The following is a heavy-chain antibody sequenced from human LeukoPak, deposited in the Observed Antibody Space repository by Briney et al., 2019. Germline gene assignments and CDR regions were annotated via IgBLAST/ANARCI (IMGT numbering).Heavy chain of an antibody. CDR2: ISGYTGGT. CDR3: ARDRLERGIGSAVVGNWFDP. Sequence: ASVKVSCKASGYTFSDYGISWVRQAPGQRFEWMGWISGYTGGTNYAQKFRDRVTMTTVTSTNTAHMELRSLRSDDTAVYYCARDRLERGIGSAVVGNWFDPWGQGTQVTVSS. D-gene: IGHD6-19*01. CDR1: GYTFSDYG. V-gene: IGHV1-18*01. J-gene: IGHJ5*02.